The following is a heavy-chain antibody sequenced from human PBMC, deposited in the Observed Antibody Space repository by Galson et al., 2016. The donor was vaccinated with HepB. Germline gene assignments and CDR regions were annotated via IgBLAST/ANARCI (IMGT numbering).Heavy chain of an antibody. CDR1: GFTFSNYA. J-gene: IGHJ4*02. Sequence: SLRLSCAASGFTFSNYAMHWVRQAPGKGLEWVSSISPGGSTYTDSVKGRFTISRDNSRNTLYLELNSLRAEDTAVYYCAKRGGLKYYFDCWGQGTLVTVSS. CDR2: ISPGGST. D-gene: IGHD2-15*01. V-gene: IGHV3-23*01. CDR3: AKRGGLKYYFDC.